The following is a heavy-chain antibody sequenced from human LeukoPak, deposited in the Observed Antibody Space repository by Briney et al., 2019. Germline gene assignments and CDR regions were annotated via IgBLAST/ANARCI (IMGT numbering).Heavy chain of an antibody. CDR2: ISGGGGST. CDR1: GFTFSSYA. CDR3: ARESGYAVGDY. D-gene: IGHD5-12*01. Sequence: GGSLRLSCAASGFTFSSYAMSWVRQAPGKGLEWVSVISGGGGSTYYADSVKGRFTISRDNSKNTLYLQMNSLRAEDTAMYYCARESGYAVGDYWGQGTLVTVSS. J-gene: IGHJ4*02. V-gene: IGHV3-23*01.